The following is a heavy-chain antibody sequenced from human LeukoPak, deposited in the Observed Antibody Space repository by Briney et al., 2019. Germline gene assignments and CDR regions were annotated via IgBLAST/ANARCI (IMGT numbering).Heavy chain of an antibody. CDR2: ISYDGSNK. CDR1: GFTFSSYG. Sequence: GGSLRLSCVASGFTFSSYGMHWVRQAPGKGLEWVAVISYDGSNKYYADSVKGRFTISRDNSKNTLYLQMNSLRAEDTAVYYCAKDQRLAVAGTAFDYWGQGTLVTVSS. V-gene: IGHV3-30*18. J-gene: IGHJ4*02. D-gene: IGHD6-19*01. CDR3: AKDQRLAVAGTAFDY.